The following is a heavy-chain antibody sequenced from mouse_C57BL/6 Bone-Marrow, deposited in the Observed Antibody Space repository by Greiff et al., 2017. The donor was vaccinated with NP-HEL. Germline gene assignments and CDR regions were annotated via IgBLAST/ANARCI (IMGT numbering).Heavy chain of an antibody. CDR1: GYTFTSYW. CDR3: ARGGYSNPWFAY. Sequence: VQLQQSGAELVRPGSSVKLSCKASGYTFTSYWMDWVKQRPGQGLEWIGNIYPSDSETHYNQKFKDKATLTVDKSSSTAYMQLSSLTSEDSAVYYCARGGYSNPWFAYWGQGTLVTVSA. V-gene: IGHV1-61*01. CDR2: IYPSDSET. D-gene: IGHD2-5*01. J-gene: IGHJ3*01.